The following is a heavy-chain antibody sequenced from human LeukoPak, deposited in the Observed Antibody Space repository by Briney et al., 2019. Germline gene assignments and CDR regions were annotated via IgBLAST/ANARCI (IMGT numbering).Heavy chain of an antibody. CDR3: AKAMDAIVVVTVIQT. Sequence: GGALRLSCVASGFTFSSYGMHWVRQAPGKGLEWVAVISYDGSYKYYADSVKGRFTISRDNSKNTLSLQMNSLRGEDTAVYYCAKAMDAIVVVTVIQTWGQGTLVTVSS. CDR1: GFTFSSYG. V-gene: IGHV3-30*18. D-gene: IGHD2-21*02. J-gene: IGHJ5*02. CDR2: ISYDGSYK.